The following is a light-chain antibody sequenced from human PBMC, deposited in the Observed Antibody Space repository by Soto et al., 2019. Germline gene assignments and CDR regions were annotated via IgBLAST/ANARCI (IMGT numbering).Light chain of an antibody. CDR3: AAWYNSLYGPV. J-gene: IGLJ3*02. V-gene: IGLV1-44*01. CDR2: SND. Sequence: QSVLTQPPSASGTPGQRVTISCSGSSSNIGSNAVNWYQHLPGTAPKILIYSNDQRPSGVPDRFSGSKSGTSASLAISGLQSEDDADYYCAAWYNSLYGPVFGGGTKLTVL. CDR1: SSNIGSNA.